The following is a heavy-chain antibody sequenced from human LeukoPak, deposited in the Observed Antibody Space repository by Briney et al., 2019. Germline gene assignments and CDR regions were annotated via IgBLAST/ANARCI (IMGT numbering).Heavy chain of an antibody. J-gene: IGHJ3*02. D-gene: IGHD6-19*01. CDR3: ARFPVAPGAFDI. V-gene: IGHV3-21*01. CDR1: GFTFTAYT. Sequence: PGGPLRLSCAASGFTFTAYTINWVRQAPGKGLEWVSYISGSTTDIYYADSAKGRFTISRDNAKRSVYLQMNSLGVEDTAVYYCARFPVAPGAFDIWGQGTMVTVSS. CDR2: ISGSTTDI.